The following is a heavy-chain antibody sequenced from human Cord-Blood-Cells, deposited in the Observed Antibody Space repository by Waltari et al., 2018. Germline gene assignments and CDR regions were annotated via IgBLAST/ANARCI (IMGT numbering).Heavy chain of an antibody. V-gene: IGHV3-53*02. CDR2: IYSGGST. CDR1: GFTVSSNY. J-gene: IGHJ3*02. D-gene: IGHD6-13*01. Sequence: EVQLVETGGGLIQPGGSLRLSCAASGFTVSSNYMSWVRQAPGKGLEWVSVIYSGGSTYYADSVKGRFTISRDKSKNTLYLQMNSLRAEDTAVYYCARDRRYSSSWYAFDIWGQGTMVTVSS. CDR3: ARDRRYSSSWYAFDI.